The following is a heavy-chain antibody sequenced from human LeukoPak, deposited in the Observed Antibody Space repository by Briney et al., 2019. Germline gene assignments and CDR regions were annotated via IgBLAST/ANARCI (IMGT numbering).Heavy chain of an antibody. Sequence: ASVKVSCKASGYTFTSYYMHWVRQAPGQGLEWMGIINPSGGSTSYTQKFQGRVTMTRDMSTSTVYMELSSLRSEDTAVYYCARDWGPKGMHYYYYMDVWGKGTTVTVSS. J-gene: IGHJ6*03. D-gene: IGHD3-16*01. CDR2: INPSGGST. CDR1: GYTFTSYY. CDR3: ARDWGPKGMHYYYYMDV. V-gene: IGHV1-46*01.